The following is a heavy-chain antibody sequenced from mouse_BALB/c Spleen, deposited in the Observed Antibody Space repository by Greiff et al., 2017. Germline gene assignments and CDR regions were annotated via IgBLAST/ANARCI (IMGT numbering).Heavy chain of an antibody. CDR2: ILPGSGST. D-gene: IGHD2-3*01. V-gene: IGHV1-9*01. CDR3: ARGGWQRAMDY. CDR1: GYTFSSYW. Sequence: QVQLKESGAELMKPGASVKISCKATGYTFSSYWIEWVKQRPGHGLEWIGEILPGSGSTNYNEKFKGKATFTADTSSNTAYMQLSSLTSEDSAVYYCARGGWQRAMDYWGQGTSVTVSS. J-gene: IGHJ4*01.